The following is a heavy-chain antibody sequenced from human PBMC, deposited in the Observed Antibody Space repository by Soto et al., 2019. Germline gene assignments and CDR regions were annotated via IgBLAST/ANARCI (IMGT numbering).Heavy chain of an antibody. Sequence: EVQLVESGGGLVKPGGSLRLSCAASGFTFSSYSMNWVRQAPGKGLEWVSSISSSSSYIYYADSVKGRFTISRDNAKNSLYLQMNGLRAEDTAVYYCARDGFLAGIRGVITNWGQGTLVTVSS. CDR1: GFTFSSYS. D-gene: IGHD3-10*01. CDR3: ARDGFLAGIRGVITN. J-gene: IGHJ4*02. V-gene: IGHV3-21*01. CDR2: ISSSSSYI.